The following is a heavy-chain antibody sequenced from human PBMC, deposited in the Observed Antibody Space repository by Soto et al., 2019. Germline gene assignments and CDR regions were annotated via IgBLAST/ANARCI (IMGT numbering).Heavy chain of an antibody. CDR1: GGTFSSYA. Sequence: QVQLVQSGAEVKKPGSSVKVSCKASGGTFSSYAISWVRQAPGQGLEWMGWIIPIFGTANYAQKFQGRVTITADKSTSKAYMELSSLRSEDTAVYYCAREYCSGGSCYEFYFDYWGQGTLVTVSS. CDR3: AREYCSGGSCYEFYFDY. J-gene: IGHJ4*02. D-gene: IGHD2-15*01. V-gene: IGHV1-69*06. CDR2: IIPIFGTA.